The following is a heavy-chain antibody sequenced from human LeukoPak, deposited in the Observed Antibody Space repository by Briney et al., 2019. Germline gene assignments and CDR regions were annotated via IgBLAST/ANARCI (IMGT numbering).Heavy chain of an antibody. CDR1: GGSINGYY. J-gene: IGHJ5*02. D-gene: IGHD5/OR15-5a*01. CDR3: AKYVSTGWFDP. Sequence: SETLSLTCSVSGGSINGYYWSWIRQPPGKGLEWIGYIYYSGSTNYNPSLKSRVTISVDRTENQFSLTLTSVTAADTAVYYCAKYVSTGWFDPWGQGTLVTVSS. CDR2: IYYSGST. V-gene: IGHV4-59*08.